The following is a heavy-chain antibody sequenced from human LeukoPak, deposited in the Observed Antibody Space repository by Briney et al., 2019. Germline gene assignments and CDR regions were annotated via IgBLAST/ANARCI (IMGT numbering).Heavy chain of an antibody. V-gene: IGHV3-53*01. CDR3: ATRSSG. Sequence: GGSLRLSCAASGFTVSANYMIWVRQAPGKGLEGVSVIYSGGTTYYADSVRGRFTISRDNSKNTLYLQMNSLGAEDTAVYYCATRSSGWGQGTLVTVSS. CDR1: GFTVSANY. J-gene: IGHJ4*02. CDR2: IYSGGTT. D-gene: IGHD6-19*01.